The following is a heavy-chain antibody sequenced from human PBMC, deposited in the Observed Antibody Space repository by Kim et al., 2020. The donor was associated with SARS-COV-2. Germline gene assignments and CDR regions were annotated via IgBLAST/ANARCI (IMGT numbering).Heavy chain of an antibody. CDR1: GYTLTELS. Sequence: ASVKVSCKVSGYTLTELSMHWVRQAPGKGLEWMGGFDPEDGETIYAQKFQGRVTMTEDTSTDTAYMELSSLRSEDTAVYYCATDSIVTYGDTGGSFDYWGQGTLVTVSS. D-gene: IGHD4-17*01. CDR3: ATDSIVTYGDTGGSFDY. CDR2: FDPEDGET. V-gene: IGHV1-24*01. J-gene: IGHJ4*02.